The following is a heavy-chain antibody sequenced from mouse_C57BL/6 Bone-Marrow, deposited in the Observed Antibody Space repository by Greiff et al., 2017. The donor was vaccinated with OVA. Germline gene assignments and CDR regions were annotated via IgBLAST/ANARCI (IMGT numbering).Heavy chain of an antibody. CDR2: IDPSDSET. V-gene: IGHV1-52*01. J-gene: IGHJ4*01. CDR1: GYTFTSYW. D-gene: IGHD2-3*01. CDR3: ERSWLLRGGYAMDY. Sequence: QVQLQQPGAELVRPGSSVKLSCKASGYTFTSYWMHWVKQRPIQGLEWIGNIDPSDSETHYNQKFKDKATLTVDKSSSTAYMQLSSLTSEDSAVYYCERSWLLRGGYAMDYWGQGTSVTVSS.